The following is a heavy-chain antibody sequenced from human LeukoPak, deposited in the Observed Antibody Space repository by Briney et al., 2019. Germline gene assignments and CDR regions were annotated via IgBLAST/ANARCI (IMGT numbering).Heavy chain of an antibody. J-gene: IGHJ6*03. V-gene: IGHV3-23*01. CDR3: AKYSVAGSGRYMDV. D-gene: IGHD6-19*01. Sequence: VGALRLSCAASGFTFSGYGMSWVRPAPGRGVEWGSDICGIGGDTYYADSVKGGVSISRDNSKNTLYLQTNSLRAEDTAVYYCAKYSVAGSGRYMDVWGKGTTVTVSS. CDR2: ICGIGGDT. CDR1: GFTFSGYG.